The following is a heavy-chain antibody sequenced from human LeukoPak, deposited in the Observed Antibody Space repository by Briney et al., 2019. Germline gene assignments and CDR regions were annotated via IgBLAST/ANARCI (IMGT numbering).Heavy chain of an antibody. Sequence: ASVKVSCKASGYTFTSYYMHWVRQAPGQGLEWMGIINPSGGSTSYAQKFQGRVTLTRDTSTSTVYMELTSLRSEDTAVYYCAREKLEPRDFDYWGQGTLVTVSS. CDR1: GYTFTSYY. J-gene: IGHJ4*02. D-gene: IGHD1-1*01. V-gene: IGHV1-46*01. CDR3: AREKLEPRDFDY. CDR2: INPSGGST.